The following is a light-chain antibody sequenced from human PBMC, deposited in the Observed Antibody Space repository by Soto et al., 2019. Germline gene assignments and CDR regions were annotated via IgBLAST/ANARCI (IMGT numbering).Light chain of an antibody. J-gene: IGKJ4*01. CDR1: QSVNSY. CDR2: DTF. CDR3: QQRSNWPPVT. V-gene: IGKV3-11*01. Sequence: EIVLTQSPATLSFSPGERATLSCTASQSVNSYLAWYQHRPGQAPRLLIYDTFNRATGVPARFSGSGSGTDFTLAISSLEPEDFAVYYCQQRSNWPPVTFGGGTKVDIK.